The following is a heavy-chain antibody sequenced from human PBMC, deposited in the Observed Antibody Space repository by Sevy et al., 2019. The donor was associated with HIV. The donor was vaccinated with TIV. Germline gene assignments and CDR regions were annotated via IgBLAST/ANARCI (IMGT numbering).Heavy chain of an antibody. CDR3: AGALMARGVRGGGYFDY. J-gene: IGHJ4*02. Sequence: GGSLRLSCAASGFTFSDYYMSWIRQAPGRGLEWVSYISSDDTTIYYADSMKGRFTISRDNAKNSLYLQMNSLRAEDTAVYYCAGALMARGVRGGGYFDYWGQGTLVTVSS. V-gene: IGHV3-11*04. D-gene: IGHD3-10*01. CDR1: GFTFSDYY. CDR2: ISSDDTTI.